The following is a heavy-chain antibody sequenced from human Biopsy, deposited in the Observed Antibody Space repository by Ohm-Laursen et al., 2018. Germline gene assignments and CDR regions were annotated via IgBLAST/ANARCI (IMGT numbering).Heavy chain of an antibody. D-gene: IGHD2-15*01. CDR2: NNPHSGTT. V-gene: IGHV1-2*02. Sequence: GASVKVSCKASGYTFTGQYLHWVRQVPGQGLEGMGWNNPHSGTTKFAQDFQGRVTMTRDTSITTAYMELRRLRSDDTAVYYCAKGQDLRGGAEYFQHWGQGALVTVSS. CDR1: GYTFTGQY. CDR3: AKGQDLRGGAEYFQH. J-gene: IGHJ1*01.